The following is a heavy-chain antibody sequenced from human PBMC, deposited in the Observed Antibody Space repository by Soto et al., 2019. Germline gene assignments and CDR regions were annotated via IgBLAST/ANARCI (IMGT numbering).Heavy chain of an antibody. CDR1: GFTFSHYT. D-gene: IGHD5-18*01. CDR2: ITGSGDYI. V-gene: IGHV3-21*01. Sequence: VQLVESGGGLVKPGGSLRLSCAASGFTFSHYTMHWVRQAPGTGPEWISSITGSGDYIYYADSVKGRFTISRDNGQNSLFLQMNSLRAEDTAVFYCARDQSWLDTSIAPNYYYGLDVWGQGTTVTVSS. J-gene: IGHJ6*02. CDR3: ARDQSWLDTSIAPNYYYGLDV.